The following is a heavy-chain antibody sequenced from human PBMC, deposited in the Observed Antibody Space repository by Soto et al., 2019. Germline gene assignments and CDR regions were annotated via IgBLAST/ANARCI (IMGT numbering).Heavy chain of an antibody. CDR2: ISAYNGNT. V-gene: IGHV1-18*01. CDR3: ARDSGYYDSSFDY. J-gene: IGHJ4*02. Sequence: ASVKVSCKASGYTFTSKGISWVRQAPGQGFEWMGWISAYNGNTYYAQRLQGRVTMTTDTSTSTAYMELRSLRSDDTAVYYCARDSGYYDSSFDYWGQGTLVTVSS. D-gene: IGHD3-22*01. CDR1: GYTFTSKG.